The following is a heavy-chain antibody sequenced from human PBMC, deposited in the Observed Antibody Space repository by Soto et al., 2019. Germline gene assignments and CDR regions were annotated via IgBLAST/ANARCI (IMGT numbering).Heavy chain of an antibody. CDR3: GKVLVGATGHTDSDS. CDR1: GGSIYRSGYY. D-gene: IGHD2-15*01. V-gene: IGHV4-39*01. J-gene: IGHJ4*02. Sequence: SETLSLTCTVSGGSIYRSGYYWGWIRQPPGRGLEWFGNIDYNGVTYSDPSLKSRVTISRDTSKNQFSLKLTSVTASYTALYYCGKVLVGATGHTDSDSWGPGTLVTVSS. CDR2: IDYNGVT.